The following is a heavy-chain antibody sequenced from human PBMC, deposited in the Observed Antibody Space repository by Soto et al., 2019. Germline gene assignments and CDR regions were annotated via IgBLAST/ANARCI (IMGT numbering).Heavy chain of an antibody. V-gene: IGHV3-30-3*01. CDR2: ISNDGSNK. D-gene: IGHD3-3*01. CDR3: ARVAIFGVVATYGMDV. J-gene: IGHJ6*04. Sequence: QVQLVESGGGVVQPGRSLRLSCAASGFTFSSYAMHWVRQAPGKGLESVAVISNDGSNKYYADSVKGRFTISRDNSKKXLYLRMNSLRAADTAVYYCARVAIFGVVATYGMDVWGEGTTVTVSS. CDR1: GFTFSSYA.